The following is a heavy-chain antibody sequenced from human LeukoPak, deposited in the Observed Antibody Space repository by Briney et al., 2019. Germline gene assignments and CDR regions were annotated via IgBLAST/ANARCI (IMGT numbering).Heavy chain of an antibody. V-gene: IGHV1-69*13. CDR1: GGTFSSYA. Sequence: SVKVSCKASGGTFSSYAISWVRQAPGQGLEWMGGIIPIFGTANYAQKFQGRVTITADESTSTAYMELSSLRSDDTAVYYCARASRGLLWFGEPYFDYWGQGTLVTVSS. J-gene: IGHJ4*02. CDR3: ARASRGLLWFGEPYFDY. CDR2: IIPIFGTA. D-gene: IGHD3-10*01.